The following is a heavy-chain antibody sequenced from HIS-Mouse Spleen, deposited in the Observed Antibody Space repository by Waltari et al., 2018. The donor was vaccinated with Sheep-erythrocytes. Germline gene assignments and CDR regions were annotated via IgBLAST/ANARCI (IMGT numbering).Heavy chain of an antibody. J-gene: IGHJ3*02. CDR1: GYSLSSGYY. Sequence: QVQLQESGPGLVKPSETLSLTCTVSGYSLSSGYYWGWIRQPPGKGLEWIGRIHHSGSTYYNPALKSRVTISVDTSKNQFSLTLSSVTAADTAVYYCAREAYYDFHDAFDIWGQGTMVTVSS. V-gene: IGHV4-38-2*02. D-gene: IGHD3-3*01. CDR2: IHHSGST. CDR3: AREAYYDFHDAFDI.